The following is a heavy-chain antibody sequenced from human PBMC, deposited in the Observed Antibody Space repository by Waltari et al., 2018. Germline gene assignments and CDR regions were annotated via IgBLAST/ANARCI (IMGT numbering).Heavy chain of an antibody. CDR1: GYTFTIYG. CDR2: ISPYNGDT. J-gene: IGHJ4*02. CDR3: ARDGRRGSIWYFSDY. V-gene: IGHV1-18*01. D-gene: IGHD6-13*01. Sequence: QVQLVQSGAEVKKPGASVKVSCKASGYTFTIYGISWVRQAPGQGLEWLGWISPYNGDTNYAQKLQGRVAMSTDTSTGTAYMELRSLRSDDTAVYYCARDGRRGSIWYFSDYWGLGTLVTVSS.